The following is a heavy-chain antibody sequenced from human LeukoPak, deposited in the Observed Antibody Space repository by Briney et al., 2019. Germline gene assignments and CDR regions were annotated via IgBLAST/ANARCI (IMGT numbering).Heavy chain of an antibody. Sequence: PSETLSLTCTVSGGSISSYYWSWIRQPPGKGLEWIGHIHYSGSTNYNPSLKNRVIISVDTSRNQFSLKLSSVTAADTAVYCCARVEWELYGFDYWGQGTLITVSS. CDR3: ARVEWELYGFDY. J-gene: IGHJ4*02. D-gene: IGHD3-10*01. CDR2: IHYSGST. CDR1: GGSISSYY. V-gene: IGHV4-59*01.